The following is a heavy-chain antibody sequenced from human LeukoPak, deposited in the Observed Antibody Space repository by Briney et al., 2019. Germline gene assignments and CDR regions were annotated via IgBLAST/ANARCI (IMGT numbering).Heavy chain of an antibody. V-gene: IGHV4-39*07. D-gene: IGHD4-17*01. CDR2: IYYSGST. Sequence: SETLSLTCTVSGDSISSSSYYWGWIRQPPGKGLEWIGSIYYSGSTYYNPSLKSRVTISVDTSKNQFSLKLSSVTAADTAVYYCARDRGYGDILGMGLGFFDYWGQGTLVTVSS. CDR1: GDSISSSSYY. CDR3: ARDRGYGDILGMGLGFFDY. J-gene: IGHJ4*02.